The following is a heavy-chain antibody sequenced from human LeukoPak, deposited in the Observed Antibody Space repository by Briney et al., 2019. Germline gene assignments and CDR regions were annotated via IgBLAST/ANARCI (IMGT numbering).Heavy chain of an antibody. CDR3: ARLSIIVEVAATVFDY. CDR1: GGSFSGYY. D-gene: IGHD2-15*01. V-gene: IGHV4-34*01. J-gene: IGHJ4*02. Sequence: PSETLSLTCAVYGGSFSGYYWSWIRQPPGKGLEWIGEISHSGSTNYNPSLKSRVTISVDTSKNQFSLKLNSVTAADTAVYYCARLSIIVEVAATVFDYWGQGPLVTVSS. CDR2: ISHSGST.